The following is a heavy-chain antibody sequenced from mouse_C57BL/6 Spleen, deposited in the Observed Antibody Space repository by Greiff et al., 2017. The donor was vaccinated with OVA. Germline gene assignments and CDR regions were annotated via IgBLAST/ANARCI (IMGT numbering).Heavy chain of an antibody. D-gene: IGHD1-1*01. CDR1: GFTFSSYA. J-gene: IGHJ2*01. V-gene: IGHV5-9-1*02. Sequence: EVMLVESGEGLVKPGGSLKLSCAASGFTFSSYAMSWVRQTPEKRLEWVAYISSGGDYIYYADTVKGRFTISRDNARNTLYLQMSSLKSEDTAMYYCTRGYYYGSFDYWGQGTTLTVSS. CDR3: TRGYYYGSFDY. CDR2: ISSGGDYI.